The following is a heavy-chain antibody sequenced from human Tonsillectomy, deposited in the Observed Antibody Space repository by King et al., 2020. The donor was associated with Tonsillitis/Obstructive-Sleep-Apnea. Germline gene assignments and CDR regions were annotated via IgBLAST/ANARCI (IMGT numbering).Heavy chain of an antibody. D-gene: IGHD3-3*01. Sequence: VQLVESGGDLVQPGGSLRLSCAASGFTFSSYAMTWVRQAPGKGLEWVSAISGNGDSTYYADSGKGRFTISRDNSKNTLFLQMNSLRAEDTAVYYCAKDYDFWSGFYICDSWGQGTLVTVSS. CDR2: ISGNGDST. CDR3: AKDYDFWSGFYICDS. J-gene: IGHJ4*02. CDR1: GFTFSSYA. V-gene: IGHV3-23*04.